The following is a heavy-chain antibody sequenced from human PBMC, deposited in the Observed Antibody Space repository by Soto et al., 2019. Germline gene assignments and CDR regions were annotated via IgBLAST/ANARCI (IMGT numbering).Heavy chain of an antibody. CDR3: ASYRGEPDAVAGRGDWFDP. V-gene: IGHV1-18*04. CDR1: GYTFTSYG. J-gene: IGHJ5*02. D-gene: IGHD6-19*01. Sequence: QVQLVQSGAEVKKPGASVKVSCKASGYTFTSYGISWVRQAPGQGLEWMGWISAYNGTTKYARKLQGRVTMTTDTSTSTAYMELRSLRSDDTAVYYCASYRGEPDAVAGRGDWFDPWGQGTLVNVSS. CDR2: ISAYNGTT.